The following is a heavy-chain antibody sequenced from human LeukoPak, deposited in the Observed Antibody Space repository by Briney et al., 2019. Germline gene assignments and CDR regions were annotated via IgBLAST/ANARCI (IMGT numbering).Heavy chain of an antibody. V-gene: IGHV3-23*01. J-gene: IGHJ4*02. CDR2: ISGSGGST. Sequence: GGSLRLSCAASGFTFSSYAMSWVRQAPGKGLEWVSAISGSGGSTYYADSVKGRFTISRDNAKNSLYLQMNSLRAEDTAVYYCARSLGETTFDWWGQGTLVTVPS. CDR1: GFTFSSYA. CDR3: ARSLGETTFDW. D-gene: IGHD3-16*01.